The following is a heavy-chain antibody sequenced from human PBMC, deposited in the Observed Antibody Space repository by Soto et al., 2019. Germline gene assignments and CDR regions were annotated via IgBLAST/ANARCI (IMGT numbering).Heavy chain of an antibody. CDR1: GYTFTSYG. Sequence: ASVKVCCKASGYTFTSYGISWVRQAPGQGLEWMGWISAYNGNTNYAQKLQGRVTMTTDTSTSTAYMELRSLRSDDTAVYYCARGRYYYGSGSYYNGAFDIWGQGTMVTV. CDR2: ISAYNGNT. J-gene: IGHJ3*02. V-gene: IGHV1-18*01. D-gene: IGHD3-10*01. CDR3: ARGRYYYGSGSYYNGAFDI.